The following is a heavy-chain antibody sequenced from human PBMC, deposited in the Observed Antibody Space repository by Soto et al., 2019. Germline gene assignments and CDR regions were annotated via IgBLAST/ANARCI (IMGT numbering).Heavy chain of an antibody. D-gene: IGHD6-13*01. CDR3: ARSLGAAAGTGYFDY. V-gene: IGHV2-70*01. CDR2: IDWDDDK. Sequence: SGPALVNPTQTLTLTCTFSGFSLSTSGMCVSWIRQPPGKALEWLALIDWDDDKYYSTSLRTRLTISKDTSKNQVVLTMTNMDPVDTATYSCARSLGAAAGTGYFDYWGQGTLVTVSS. CDR1: GFSLSTSGMC. J-gene: IGHJ4*02.